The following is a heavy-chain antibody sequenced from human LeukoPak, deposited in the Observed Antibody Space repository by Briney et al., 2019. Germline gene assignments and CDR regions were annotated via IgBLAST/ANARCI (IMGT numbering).Heavy chain of an antibody. CDR1: GFTFSSYA. Sequence: GGSLRLSCAASGFTFSSYAMSWVRQAPGKGLEWVSSISSSSSYIYYADSVKGRFTISRDNAKNSLYLQMNSLRAEDTAVYYCAIYCSGGSCYPSYWGQGTLVTVSS. V-gene: IGHV3-21*01. CDR2: ISSSSSYI. D-gene: IGHD2-15*01. CDR3: AIYCSGGSCYPSY. J-gene: IGHJ4*02.